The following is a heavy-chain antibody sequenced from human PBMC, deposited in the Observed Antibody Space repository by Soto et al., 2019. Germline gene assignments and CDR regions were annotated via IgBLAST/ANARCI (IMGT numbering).Heavy chain of an antibody. D-gene: IGHD5-12*01. CDR3: ARSNQPRGYSGYDLGLRVFDY. CDR2: IYYSGST. Sequence: QVQLQESGPGLVKPSQTLSLTCTVSGGSISSGGYYWSWIRQHPGKGLEWIGYIYYSGSTYYNPSLKSRVTISVDTSKNQFSLKLSSVTAADTAVYYCARSNQPRGYSGYDLGLRVFDYWGQGTLVTVSS. V-gene: IGHV4-31*03. J-gene: IGHJ4*02. CDR1: GGSISSGGYY.